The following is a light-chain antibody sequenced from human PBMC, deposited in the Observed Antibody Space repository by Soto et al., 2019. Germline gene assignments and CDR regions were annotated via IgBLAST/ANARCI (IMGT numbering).Light chain of an antibody. CDR2: DVS. Sequence: QSALTQPASVSGSPGQSITISCTGTSSDVGGYNYVSWYQQHPGKAPKLMIYDVSNRPSGVSNRFSRSKSANTASLTISGLQAEYEADYYCSSYTGSSTYVVCGGGTKLTVL. CDR3: SSYTGSSTYVV. CDR1: SSDVGGYNY. J-gene: IGLJ2*01. V-gene: IGLV2-14*01.